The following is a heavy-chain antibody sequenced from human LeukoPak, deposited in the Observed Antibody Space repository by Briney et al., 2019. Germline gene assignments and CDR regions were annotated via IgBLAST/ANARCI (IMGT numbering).Heavy chain of an antibody. CDR2: INHSGST. CDR1: GGSFSGYY. Sequence: PSETLSLSCAVYGGSFSGYYWSWIRQPPGKGLEWIGEINHSGSTNYNPSLKSRVTISVDTSKNQFSLKLSSVTAADTAVYYCARPVDTAMAGMDVWGQGTTVTVSS. V-gene: IGHV4-34*01. J-gene: IGHJ6*02. D-gene: IGHD5-18*01. CDR3: ARPVDTAMAGMDV.